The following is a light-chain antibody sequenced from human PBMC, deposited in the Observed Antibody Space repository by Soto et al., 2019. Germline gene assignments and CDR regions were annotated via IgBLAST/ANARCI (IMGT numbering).Light chain of an antibody. J-gene: IGKJ1*01. CDR3: QQGYTTPGS. CDR1: QSISTH. CDR2: AAS. Sequence: DIQMTQSPSSLSASVGDRVTIACRASQSISTHLNWYQQKPGNAPKLLIYAASSLRSGVPARFSGSGSGTDFTLTMSSLQPEDFATYSCQQGYTTPGSFGQGTKVEIK. V-gene: IGKV1-39*01.